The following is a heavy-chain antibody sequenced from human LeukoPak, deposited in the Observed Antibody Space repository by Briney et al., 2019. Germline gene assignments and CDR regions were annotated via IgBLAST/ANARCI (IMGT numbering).Heavy chain of an antibody. CDR2: IYYSGST. CDR1: GGSISSGNYY. Sequence: SETLSLTCTVSGGSISSGNYYWSWIRQHPGKGLEWIGYIYYSGSTYYNPSLKSRVTISLDTSKNQFSLKLSSVTAADTAVYYCARGVDSGTSDYWGQGTLVTVSS. CDR3: ARGVDSGTSDY. D-gene: IGHD6-19*01. J-gene: IGHJ4*02. V-gene: IGHV4-31*03.